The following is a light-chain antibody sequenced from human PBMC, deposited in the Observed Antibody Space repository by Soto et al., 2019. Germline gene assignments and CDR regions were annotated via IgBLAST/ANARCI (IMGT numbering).Light chain of an antibody. J-gene: IGLJ1*01. Sequence: QSALTQPASVSGSPGQSITISCTGTSSDVGGYNYVSWYQQHPGKAPTLMIYDVSNRPSGVSNRFSGSKSGNTASLTISGIQADDEADYYCSSYTSSSTYVFGTGTKVTVL. CDR2: DVS. CDR1: SSDVGGYNY. CDR3: SSYTSSSTYV. V-gene: IGLV2-14*01.